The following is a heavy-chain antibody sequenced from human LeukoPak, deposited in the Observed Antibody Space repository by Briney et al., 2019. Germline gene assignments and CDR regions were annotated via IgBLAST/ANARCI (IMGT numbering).Heavy chain of an antibody. V-gene: IGHV1-58*01. D-gene: IGHD3-10*01. CDR1: GFTNSNSS. Sequence: SVRVSCKASGFTNSNSSVQWVRQARGQRPEWIGWIVVGTGKTNYAQRLQERVTITRDMSTGTVDMELSSLRSEDTAVYYCAATSIRMVQRIIYYGKDVWGQGTTVTVSS. J-gene: IGHJ6*02. CDR3: AATSIRMVQRIIYYGKDV. CDR2: IVVGTGKT.